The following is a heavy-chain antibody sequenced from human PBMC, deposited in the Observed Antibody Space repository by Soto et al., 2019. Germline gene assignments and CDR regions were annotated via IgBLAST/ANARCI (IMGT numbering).Heavy chain of an antibody. V-gene: IGHV3-30-3*01. CDR3: ARGGEVGWQWLAGRFDY. CDR2: ISYDGSNK. D-gene: IGHD6-19*01. CDR1: GFTFSSYA. Sequence: QVQLVESGGGVVQPGRSLRLSCAASGFTFSSYAMHWVRQAPGKGLEWVAVISYDGSNKYYADSVKGRFTISRDNSKHTLYLQMNSLRAEDTAVYYCARGGEVGWQWLAGRFDYWGQGTLVTVSS. J-gene: IGHJ4*02.